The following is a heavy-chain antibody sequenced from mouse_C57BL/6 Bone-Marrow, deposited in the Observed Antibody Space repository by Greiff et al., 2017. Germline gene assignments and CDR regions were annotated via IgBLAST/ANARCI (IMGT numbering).Heavy chain of an antibody. CDR3: TRETWYVDV. Sequence: QVQLKESGAELVRPGASVTLSCKASGYTFTDYEMHWVKQTPVHGLEWIGAIDPETGGTAYNQKFKGKAILTADKSSSTAYMELRSLTSEDSAVYYCTRETWYVDVWGTGTTVTVSS. J-gene: IGHJ1*03. CDR1: GYTFTDYE. V-gene: IGHV1-15*01. CDR2: IDPETGGT.